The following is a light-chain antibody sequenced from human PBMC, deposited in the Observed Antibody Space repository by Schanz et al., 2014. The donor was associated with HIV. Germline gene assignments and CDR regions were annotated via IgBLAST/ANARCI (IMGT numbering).Light chain of an antibody. J-gene: IGKJ1*01. CDR2: ATS. CDR3: QKYNSAPRT. CDR1: QDISNY. Sequence: DIQMTQSPSSLSASVGDRVTITCRASQDISNYLAWFQQRPGKAPKSLIFATSVLHSGVPSKFSGSGSGTYFTLTISSLQPADVATYYCQKYNSAPRTFGQGTKVEIK. V-gene: IGKV1-16*02.